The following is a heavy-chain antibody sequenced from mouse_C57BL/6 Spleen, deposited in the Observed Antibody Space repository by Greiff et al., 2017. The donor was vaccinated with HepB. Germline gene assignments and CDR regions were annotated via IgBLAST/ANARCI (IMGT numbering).Heavy chain of an antibody. CDR3: AREGQDYYFDY. CDR2: IDPSDSYT. Sequence: VQLQQPGAELVMPGASVKLSCKASGYTFTSYWMHWVKQRPGQGLEWIGEIDPSDSYTNYNQKFKGKSTLTVDKSSSTAYMQLSSLTSEDSAVYYCAREGQDYYFDYWGQGTTLTVSS. J-gene: IGHJ2*01. CDR1: GYTFTSYW. V-gene: IGHV1-69*01. D-gene: IGHD3-3*01.